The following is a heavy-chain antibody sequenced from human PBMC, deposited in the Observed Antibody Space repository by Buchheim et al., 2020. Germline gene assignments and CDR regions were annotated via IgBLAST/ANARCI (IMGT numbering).Heavy chain of an antibody. V-gene: IGHV3-48*03. CDR1: GFTFSSYE. D-gene: IGHD3-22*01. Sequence: EVQLVESGGGLVQPGGSLRLSCAASGFTFSSYEMNWVRQAPGKGLEWVSYISSSGGSIYYADSVKGRFTISRAHAKNSLYLQMNSLRAEDTAVYYCAILGAYYDRVWGQGTL. J-gene: IGHJ4*02. CDR2: ISSSGGSI. CDR3: AILGAYYDRV.